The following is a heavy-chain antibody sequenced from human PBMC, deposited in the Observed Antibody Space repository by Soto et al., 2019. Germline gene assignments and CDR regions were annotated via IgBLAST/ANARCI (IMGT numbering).Heavy chain of an antibody. CDR3: ARGVLGSGNYDAGPSAFAI. CDR2: TRPVFNAP. V-gene: IGHV1-69*06. Sequence: QVQLEQSGAEVKKPGSSVKVSCKASGGTLSDHGVAWLRQAPGQGLEWMGGTRPVFNAPKYAPRFQGRVTIAADTSTEIAYMELRSLTSEDPALSYCARGVLGSGNYDAGPSAFAIWGPGKMLIVSS. J-gene: IGHJ3*02. D-gene: IGHD3-16*01. CDR1: GGTLSDHG.